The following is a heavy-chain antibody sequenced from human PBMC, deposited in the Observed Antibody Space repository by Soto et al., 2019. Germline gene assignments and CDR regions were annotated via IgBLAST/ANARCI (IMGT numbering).Heavy chain of an antibody. V-gene: IGHV3-11*06. CDR2: ISSSGDST. CDR3: ARGGVKGTTSRGQVYN. D-gene: IGHD1-7*01. CDR1: GFTFSDYY. J-gene: IGHJ4*02. Sequence: QVQVVESGGGLVKPGGSLRLSCAASGFTFSDYYMGWIRQAPGKGLEWVSFISSSGDSTKYADSVKGRFTIPRDNAKNSLYLQLNSLRAEDTAVYYCARGGVKGTTSRGQVYNWGQGTLVTVSS.